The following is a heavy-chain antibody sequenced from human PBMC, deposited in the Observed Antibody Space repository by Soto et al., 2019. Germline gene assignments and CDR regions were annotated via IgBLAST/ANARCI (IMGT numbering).Heavy chain of an antibody. J-gene: IGHJ5*02. D-gene: IGHD4-17*01. CDR1: GDSISDTRYY. CDR3: ARQVYGDYLGGNWFDP. CDR2: ISHDGHA. Sequence: SETLSLTCSVLGDSISDTRYYWGWIRQSPEKGLEGIGSISHDGHAYYNPTLKSRVTLFADTSRNQFSLKMKSVNVADTALYFCARQVYGDYLGGNWFDPWGQGALVTVSS. V-gene: IGHV4-39*01.